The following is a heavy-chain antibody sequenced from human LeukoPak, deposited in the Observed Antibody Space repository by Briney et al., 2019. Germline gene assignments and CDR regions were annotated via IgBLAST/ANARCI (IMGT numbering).Heavy chain of an antibody. CDR3: ASLSRNPYYYYMDV. Sequence: PSETLSLTCAVYGGSFSGYYWSWIRQPPGKGLEWIGEINHSGSTNYNPSLKSRVTISVDTSKNQFSLKLSSVTAADTAVYYCASLSRNPYYYYMDVWGKGTTVTVSS. J-gene: IGHJ6*03. CDR1: GGSFSGYY. V-gene: IGHV4-34*01. D-gene: IGHD1-14*01. CDR2: INHSGST.